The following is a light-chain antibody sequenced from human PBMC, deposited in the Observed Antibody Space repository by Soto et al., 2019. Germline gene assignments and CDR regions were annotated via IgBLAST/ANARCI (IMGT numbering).Light chain of an antibody. CDR3: QHYNSYSEA. Sequence: EIVLTQSPATLSLSPWERATLSCRASQSVSSYLAWYQQKPGQAPRLLIYDASNRATGIPDRFSGSGSGTEFTLTISSLQPDDFATYYCQHYNSYSEAFGQGTKVDIK. J-gene: IGKJ1*01. CDR1: QSVSSY. V-gene: IGKV3-11*01. CDR2: DAS.